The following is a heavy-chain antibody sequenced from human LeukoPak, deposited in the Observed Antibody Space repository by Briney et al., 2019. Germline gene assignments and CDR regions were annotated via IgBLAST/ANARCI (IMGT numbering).Heavy chain of an antibody. J-gene: IGHJ4*02. D-gene: IGHD3-10*01. Sequence: PGGSLRLSCAASGFTFSSYAMHWVRQAPGKGLEWVAVISYDGSNKYYADSVKGRFTISRDNSKNTLYPQMNSLRAEDTAVYYCAREGPITMVRGVIIGGYFDYWGQGTLVTVSS. CDR2: ISYDGSNK. CDR1: GFTFSSYA. CDR3: AREGPITMVRGVIIGGYFDY. V-gene: IGHV3-30-3*01.